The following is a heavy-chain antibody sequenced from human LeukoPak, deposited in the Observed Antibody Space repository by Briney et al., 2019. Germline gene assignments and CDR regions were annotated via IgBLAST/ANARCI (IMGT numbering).Heavy chain of an antibody. V-gene: IGHV3-7*03. CDR1: GFTFSSYW. Sequence: GGSLRLSCAASGFTFSSYWMSWVRQAPGKGLEWVANIKQDGSEKYYVDSVKGRFTISGDNAKNSLYLQMNSLKTEDTAVYYCTTADIVVVPDDYYYYYGMDVWGQGTTVTVSS. J-gene: IGHJ6*02. D-gene: IGHD2-2*01. CDR2: IKQDGSEK. CDR3: TTADIVVVPDDYYYYYGMDV.